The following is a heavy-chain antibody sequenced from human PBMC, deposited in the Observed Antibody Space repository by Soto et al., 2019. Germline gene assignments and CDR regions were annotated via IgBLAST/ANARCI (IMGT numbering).Heavy chain of an antibody. Sequence: QVQHVQSGAEVKKPGDSVKVSCKASGYSFTGHYMHWVRRAPGQGLEWMGWVNLNTGGTDYAQEFQGSVTLTTATSIRTVYLEVTRLKFYDTASYYCARDPSSFLGRVYGMDVWGQGTAVTVSS. V-gene: IGHV1-2*02. CDR2: VNLNTGGT. CDR3: ARDPSSFLGRVYGMDV. CDR1: GYSFTGHY. J-gene: IGHJ6*02.